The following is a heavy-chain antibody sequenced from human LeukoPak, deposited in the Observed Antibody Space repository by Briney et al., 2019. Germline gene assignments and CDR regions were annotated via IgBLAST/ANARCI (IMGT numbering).Heavy chain of an antibody. D-gene: IGHD6-19*01. Sequence: PGGSLRLSCAASGFTFSSYWMSWVRQAPGKGLEWVAVISYDGSNKYYADSVKGRFTISRDNSKNTLYLQMNSLRAEDTAVYYCAKDSSSGWYRPDAFDIWGQGTMVTVSS. V-gene: IGHV3-30*18. CDR3: AKDSSSGWYRPDAFDI. CDR2: ISYDGSNK. CDR1: GFTFSSYW. J-gene: IGHJ3*02.